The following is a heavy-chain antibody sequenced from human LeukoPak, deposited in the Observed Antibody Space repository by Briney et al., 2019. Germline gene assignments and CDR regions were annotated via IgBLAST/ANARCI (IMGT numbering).Heavy chain of an antibody. V-gene: IGHV4-39*01. CDR2: IYYSGST. CDR3: ARQQRITMIVVVLNWFDP. CDR1: GGSISSSSYY. D-gene: IGHD3-22*01. J-gene: IGHJ5*02. Sequence: PSETLSLTCTVSGGSISSSSYYWGWIRQPPGKGLEWIGSIYYSGSTYYNPSLKSRVTMSVDTSKNQFSLKLSSVTAADTAVYYCARQQRITMIVVVLNWFDPWGQGTLVTVSS.